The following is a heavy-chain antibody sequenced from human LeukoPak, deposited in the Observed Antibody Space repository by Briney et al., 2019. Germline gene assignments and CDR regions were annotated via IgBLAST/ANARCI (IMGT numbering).Heavy chain of an antibody. V-gene: IGHV4-38-2*01. J-gene: IGHJ4*02. CDR2: IYHSGST. Sequence: SETLSLTCAVSGYSISSGYYWGWIRQPPGKGLEWIGSIYHSGSTYYNPSLKSRFTISVDTSKNQLSLKLSSVTAADTAVYYCASRTYFDERDYWGQGTLVTVSS. CDR1: GYSISSGYY. D-gene: IGHD3-9*01. CDR3: ASRTYFDERDY.